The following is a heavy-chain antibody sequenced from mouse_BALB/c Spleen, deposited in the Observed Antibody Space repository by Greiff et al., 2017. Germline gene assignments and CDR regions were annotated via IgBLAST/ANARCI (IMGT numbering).Heavy chain of an antibody. V-gene: IGHV5-6*01. CDR3: ATMGGAY. CDR2: ISSGGSYT. Sequence: EVKLMESGGDLVKPGGSLKLSCAASGFTFSSYGMSWVRQTPDKRLEWVATISSGGSYTYYPDSVKGRFTISRDNAKNTLYLQMSSLKSEDTAMYYCATMGGAYWGQGTLVTVSA. CDR1: GFTFSSYG. D-gene: IGHD1-1*02. J-gene: IGHJ3*01.